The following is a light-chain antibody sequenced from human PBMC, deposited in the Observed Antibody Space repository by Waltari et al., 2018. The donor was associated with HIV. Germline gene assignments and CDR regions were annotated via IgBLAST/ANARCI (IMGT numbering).Light chain of an antibody. Sequence: QAGLIPSPSVSRALRQSATITCTGTYNNVGFEGAVWLPQHHGLPPKLLFRRKNSRTSGISEGFAASRSGSTASLTISGLQPEDEADYYCAAWDSSLSVWQFGGGTRLTVL. CDR1: YNNVGFEG. CDR3: AAWDSSLSVWQ. CDR2: RKN. J-gene: IGLJ3*02. V-gene: IGLV10-54*04.